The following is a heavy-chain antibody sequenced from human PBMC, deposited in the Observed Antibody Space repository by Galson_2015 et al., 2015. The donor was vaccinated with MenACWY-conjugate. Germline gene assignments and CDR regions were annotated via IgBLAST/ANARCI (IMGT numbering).Heavy chain of an antibody. D-gene: IGHD1-1*01. Sequence: SLRLSCAASGFTFNNYWMHWVRQPPGKGLEWISYIKADGSFSNYADSVKGRFTISTDNAKNMVYLQMDGLGDEDTAVYFCARDNNWSFDSWGQGTLVNVSS. CDR1: GFTFNNYW. CDR3: ARDNNWSFDS. CDR2: IKADGSFS. V-gene: IGHV3-74*01. J-gene: IGHJ4*02.